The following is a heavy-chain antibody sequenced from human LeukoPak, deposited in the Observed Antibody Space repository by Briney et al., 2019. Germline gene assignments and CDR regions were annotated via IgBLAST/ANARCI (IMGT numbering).Heavy chain of an antibody. J-gene: IGHJ4*02. D-gene: IGHD4-23*01. CDR2: IYNSGST. Sequence: SETLSLTCTVSGGSISSINSNYCSWILQPPGKRLEWLGYIYNSGSTTYTPSLKSRLTISVDTSKNQFSLKLSSVTAADTAVYYCARQAGGNSGPFDYWGQGTVVTVSS. CDR3: ARQAGGNSGPFDY. CDR1: GGSISSINSNY. V-gene: IGHV4-59*08.